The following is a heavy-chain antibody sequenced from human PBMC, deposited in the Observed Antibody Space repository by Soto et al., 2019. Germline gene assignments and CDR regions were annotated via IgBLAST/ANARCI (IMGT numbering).Heavy chain of an antibody. V-gene: IGHV1-69*13. D-gene: IGHD1-26*01. CDR3: ARGRKWELLFGAFDI. J-gene: IGHJ3*02. CDR1: GGTFSSYA. Sequence: SVKVSCKASGGTFSSYAISWVREAPGQGLEWMGGIIPIFGTANYAQKFQGRVTITADESTSTAYMELSSLRSEDTAVYYCARGRKWELLFGAFDIWGQGTMVTVSS. CDR2: IIPIFGTA.